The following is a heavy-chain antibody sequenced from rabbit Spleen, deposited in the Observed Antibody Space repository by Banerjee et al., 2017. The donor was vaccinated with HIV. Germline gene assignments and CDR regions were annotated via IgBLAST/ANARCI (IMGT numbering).Heavy chain of an antibody. CDR1: GGSFTNYYY. Sequence: QEQLVESGGGLVQPEGSQTFTCTASGGSFTNYYYMCWVCQAPGKGLDWIACIDTGSSGFTYFASWAKGRFTISKTSSTALTLHMTFLAAADTTTSFCAKYLDRVIGWNFGCWGPGTLVTVS. D-gene: IGHD1-1*01. J-gene: IGHJ2*01. CDR2: IDTGSSGFT. V-gene: IGHV1S45*01. CDR3: AKYLDRVIGWNFGC.